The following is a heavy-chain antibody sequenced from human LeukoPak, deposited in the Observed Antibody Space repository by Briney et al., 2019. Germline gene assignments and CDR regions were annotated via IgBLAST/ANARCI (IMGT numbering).Heavy chain of an antibody. CDR3: ARSYYDSLEDYFDY. Sequence: GGSLRLSCAASGFTVSSNYMSWVRQAPGKGLEWVSVIYSGGSTYYADSVKGRFTISRDNSKNTLYLQMNSLRAEDTAVYYCARSYYDSLEDYFDYWGQGTLVTVSS. D-gene: IGHD3-22*01. CDR1: GFTVSSNY. CDR2: IYSGGST. J-gene: IGHJ4*02. V-gene: IGHV3-53*01.